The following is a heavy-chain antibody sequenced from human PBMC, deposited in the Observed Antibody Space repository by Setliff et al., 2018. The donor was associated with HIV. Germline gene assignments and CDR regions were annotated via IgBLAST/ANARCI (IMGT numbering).Heavy chain of an antibody. CDR1: DDSISSNY. J-gene: IGHJ4*02. Sequence: SETLSLTCTVSDDSISSNYWSWIRQSAGKGLEWVGRIYTGGRTNYNPSLKGRVTMSVDTSKNQFSLNLSSVTAADTAVYYCARDRIPRASWVPDKWGQGTLVTVSS. D-gene: IGHD2-21*01. CDR2: IYTGGRT. V-gene: IGHV4-4*07. CDR3: ARDRIPRASWVPDK.